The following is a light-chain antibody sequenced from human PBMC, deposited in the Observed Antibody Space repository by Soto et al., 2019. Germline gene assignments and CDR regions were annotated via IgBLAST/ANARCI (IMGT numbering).Light chain of an antibody. CDR1: QSISRN. CDR2: DTS. Sequence: IVLTQSPGMLSLSPGEGATLSCRASQSISRNYLAWYQHRPGQAPRLLIYDTSTRATGCPARFSGSGSGTEFTLTISSLQSEDFAVYYCQQYNDWPLYTFGQGTKLEI. V-gene: IGKV3-15*01. J-gene: IGKJ2*01. CDR3: QQYNDWPLYT.